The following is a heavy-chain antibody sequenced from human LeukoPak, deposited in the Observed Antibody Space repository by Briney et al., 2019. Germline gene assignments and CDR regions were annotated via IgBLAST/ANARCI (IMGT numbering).Heavy chain of an antibody. Sequence: SVKVSCKASGGTFSSYAISWVRQAPGQGLEWMGGIIPIFGTANYAQKFQGRVTITTDESTSTAYMELSSLRSEDTAMYYCARTNGVRAAGLCLGYWGQGTLVTVSS. V-gene: IGHV1-69*05. D-gene: IGHD6-13*01. CDR2: IIPIFGTA. J-gene: IGHJ4*02. CDR3: ARTNGVRAAGLCLGY. CDR1: GGTFSSYA.